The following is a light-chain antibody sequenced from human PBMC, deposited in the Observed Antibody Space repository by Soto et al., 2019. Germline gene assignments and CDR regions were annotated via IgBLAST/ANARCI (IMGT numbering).Light chain of an antibody. CDR2: SND. CDR3: VAWDDRLSAVV. Sequence: QSVLTQPPSASGTPGQRVTISCSGSSSNIGSNTVNWYQQLPGTAPKLLIYSNDQRPSGVPDRFSGSKSGTSASLAISGLQSEDEADYYCVAWDDRLSAVVFGGGTKMTVL. V-gene: IGLV1-44*01. CDR1: SSNIGSNT. J-gene: IGLJ2*01.